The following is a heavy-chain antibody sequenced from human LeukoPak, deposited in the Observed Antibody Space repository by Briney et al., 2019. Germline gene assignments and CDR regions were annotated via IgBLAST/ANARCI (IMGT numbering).Heavy chain of an antibody. J-gene: IGHJ4*02. V-gene: IGHV4-59*11. CDR3: ARELVGSFDY. CDR2: IYYSGST. CDR1: GGSISSHY. Sequence: PSETLSLTCTVSGGSISSHYWSWIRQPPGKGLEWIGYIYYSGSTNYNPSLKSRVTISVDTSKNQFSLKLSSVTAADTAVYYCARELVGSFDYWGQGTLVTVSS. D-gene: IGHD1-26*01.